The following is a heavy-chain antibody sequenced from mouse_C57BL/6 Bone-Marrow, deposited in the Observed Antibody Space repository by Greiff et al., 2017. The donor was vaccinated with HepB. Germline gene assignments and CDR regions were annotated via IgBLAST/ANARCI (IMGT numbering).Heavy chain of an antibody. J-gene: IGHJ4*01. CDR2: IYPRSGNT. CDR1: GYTFTSYG. CDR3: ARSSCYYAMDY. Sequence: QVQLKQSGAELARPGASVKLSCKASGYTFTSYGISWVKQRTGQGLEWIGEIYPRSGNTYYNEKFKGKATLTADKSSSTAYMELRSLTSEDSAVYFCARSSCYYAMDYWGQGTSVTGSS. V-gene: IGHV1-81*01.